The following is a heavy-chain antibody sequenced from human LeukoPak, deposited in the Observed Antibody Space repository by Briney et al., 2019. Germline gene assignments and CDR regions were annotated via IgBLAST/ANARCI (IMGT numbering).Heavy chain of an antibody. CDR2: INPNSGGT. CDR3: ARDDPYSSPGLW. CDR1: GYTFSSSG. V-gene: IGHV1-2*02. D-gene: IGHD4-11*01. J-gene: IGHJ4*02. Sequence: ASVKVSCKASGYTFSSSGISWVRQAPGQGLEWMGWINPNSGGTNFAQKFQGRVTMTRDTSISTAYMELSRLRSDDTAVYYCARDDPYSSPGLWWGQGTLVTVSS.